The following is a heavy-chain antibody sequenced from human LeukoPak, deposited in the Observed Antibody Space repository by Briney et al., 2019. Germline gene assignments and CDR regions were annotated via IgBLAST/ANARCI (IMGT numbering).Heavy chain of an antibody. D-gene: IGHD4-17*01. CDR3: AKADYGDYEGICFDY. J-gene: IGHJ4*02. V-gene: IGHV3-21*04. CDR2: ISSSGNYI. CDR1: GFTFSSYT. Sequence: PGGSLRLSCAASGFTFSSYTMNWVRQAPGKGLEWVSSISSSGNYINYADSVKGRFTISRDNSKNTLYLQMNSLRAEDTAVYYCAKADYGDYEGICFDYWGQGTLVTVSS.